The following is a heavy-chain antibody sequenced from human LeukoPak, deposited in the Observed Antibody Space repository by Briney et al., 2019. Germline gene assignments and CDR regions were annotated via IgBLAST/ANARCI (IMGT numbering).Heavy chain of an antibody. CDR3: ARLAYSGSYSVNYYYYGMDV. V-gene: IGHV5-51*01. D-gene: IGHD1-26*01. J-gene: IGHJ6*02. Sequence: GESLKISCKGSGHSFTSYWIGWVRQMPGKGLEWMGIIYPGDSDTRYSPSFQGQVTISADKSISTAYLQWSSLKASDTAMYYCARLAYSGSYSVNYYYYGMDVWGQGTTVTVSS. CDR1: GHSFTSYW. CDR2: IYPGDSDT.